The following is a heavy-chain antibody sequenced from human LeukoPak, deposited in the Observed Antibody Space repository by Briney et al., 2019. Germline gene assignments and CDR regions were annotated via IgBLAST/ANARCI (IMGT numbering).Heavy chain of an antibody. V-gene: IGHV3-7*04. J-gene: IGHJ4*01. CDR2: IKQDGSEK. Sequence: PGGSLRLSCAASGFTFSSYWMSWVRQAPGKGLEWVANIKQDGSEKYYVDSVKGRFTISRDNAKKSLYLQMNSLRAEDTAVYYCARVEGSTSLIRYYFDYWGQGTLVTVSS. D-gene: IGHD6-6*01. CDR1: GFTFSSYW. CDR3: ARVEGSTSLIRYYFDY.